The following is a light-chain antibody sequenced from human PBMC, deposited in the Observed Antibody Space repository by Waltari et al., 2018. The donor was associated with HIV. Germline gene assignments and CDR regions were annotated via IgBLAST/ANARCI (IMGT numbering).Light chain of an antibody. CDR2: AAS. V-gene: IGKV1-39*01. CDR1: QSISSY. Sequence: DIQMTQSPSSLSASVGDRVTITCRASQSISSYLNWYQQKPGKAPKLLIYAASSLQSGVPSRFSGSGSGTDFTLTISSLQPEDFATYYCQQSYSTPGLTFGGGTKVEIK. J-gene: IGKJ4*01. CDR3: QQSYSTPGLT.